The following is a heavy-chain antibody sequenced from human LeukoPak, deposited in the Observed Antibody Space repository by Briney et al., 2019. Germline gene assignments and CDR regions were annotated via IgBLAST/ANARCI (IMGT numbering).Heavy chain of an antibody. V-gene: IGHV3-23*01. CDR3: AKDRWFGGREFDY. J-gene: IGHJ4*02. CDR1: GFTFSSYG. Sequence: QPGGSLRLSCAASGFTFSSYGMSWVRQAPGKGLEWVSAISGSGGSTYYADSVKGRFTISRDNSKNTLDLQMNSLRDEDTAVYYCAKDRWFGGREFDYWGQGTLVTVSS. CDR2: ISGSGGST. D-gene: IGHD3-10*01.